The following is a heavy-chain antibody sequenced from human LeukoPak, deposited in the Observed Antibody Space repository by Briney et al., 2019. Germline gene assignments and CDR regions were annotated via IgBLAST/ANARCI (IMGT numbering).Heavy chain of an antibody. V-gene: IGHV3-23*01. J-gene: IGHJ5*02. CDR3: AKSSAYYTNWFDP. Sequence: PGGSLRLSCAASGFTFSNYAMNWVRQAPGKGLEWVSSISGGGTTYYADSVKGRFTISRDNSKNALYLQMNSLGAEDTAVYYCAKSSAYYTNWFDPWGQGTLVTVSS. CDR2: ISGGGTT. D-gene: IGHD3-22*01. CDR1: GFTFSNYA.